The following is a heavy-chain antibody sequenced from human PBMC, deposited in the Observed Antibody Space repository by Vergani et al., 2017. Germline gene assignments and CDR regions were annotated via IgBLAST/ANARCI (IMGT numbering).Heavy chain of an antibody. CDR1: GFTFQAFA. D-gene: IGHD3-16*01. J-gene: IGHJ2*01. CDR3: VKDNDYDADGPFDL. Sequence: VEAGGGLVQPGGSLRLSCTASGFTFQAFAFQWVRQVSGRGLEWVSGIDRNYGVKNGNSFEGRFSISRDNAKKAVFLQINNLRHEDTALYFCVKDNDYDADGPFDLWGRGTLVTVSS. CDR2: IDRNYGVK. V-gene: IGHV3-9*01.